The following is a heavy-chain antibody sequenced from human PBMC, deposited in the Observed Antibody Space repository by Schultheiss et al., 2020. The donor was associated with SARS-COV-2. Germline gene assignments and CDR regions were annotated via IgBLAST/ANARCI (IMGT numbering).Heavy chain of an antibody. CDR3: ARGDLAYYFDY. Sequence: GGSLRLSCAASGFTFSSYGMHWVRQAPGKGLEWVAVIWYDGSNKYYADSVKGRFTISRDNSKNTLYLQMNSLRAEDTDVYYCARGDLAYYFDYWGQGTLVTVSS. CDR1: GFTFSSYG. J-gene: IGHJ4*02. CDR2: IWYDGSNK. D-gene: IGHD2-15*01. V-gene: IGHV3-33*01.